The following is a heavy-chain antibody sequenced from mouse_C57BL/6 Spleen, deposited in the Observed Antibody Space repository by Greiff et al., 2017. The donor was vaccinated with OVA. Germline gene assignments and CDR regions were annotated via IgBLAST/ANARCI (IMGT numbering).Heavy chain of an antibody. CDR3: ARLYDYDEGDAWFAY. CDR1: GYSFTGYY. J-gene: IGHJ3*01. V-gene: IGHV1-42*01. CDR2: INPSTGGT. Sequence: VQLQQSGPELVKPGASVKISCKASGYSFTGYYMNWVKQSPEKSLEWIGEINPSTGGTTYNQKFKAKATLTVDKSSSTAYMQLKSLTSEDSAVYYCARLYDYDEGDAWFAYWGQGTLVTVSA. D-gene: IGHD2-4*01.